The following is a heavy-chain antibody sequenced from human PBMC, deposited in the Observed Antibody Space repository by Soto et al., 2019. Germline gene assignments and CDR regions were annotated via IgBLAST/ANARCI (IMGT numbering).Heavy chain of an antibody. D-gene: IGHD1-26*01. V-gene: IGHV3-33*03. Sequence: SGGSLRLSCAASGFSFSSYGMHWVRQAPGKGLDWVAVIWYDGSNKYYADPVKGRFTISRDNSKNTLYLQMNSLRVEDTAVYYCARAQYTGSYFDACDIWGQGTMVTVS. CDR1: GFSFSSYG. CDR3: ARAQYTGSYFDACDI. J-gene: IGHJ3*02. CDR2: IWYDGSNK.